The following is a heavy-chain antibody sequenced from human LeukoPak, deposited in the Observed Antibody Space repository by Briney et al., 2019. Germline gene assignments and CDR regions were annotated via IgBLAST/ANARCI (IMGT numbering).Heavy chain of an antibody. V-gene: IGHV3-30-3*01. J-gene: IGHJ6*02. CDR2: ISYDGSNK. Sequence: GRSLRLSCAASGFTFSSYAMHWVRQAPGKGLEWVAVISYDGSNKYYADSVKGRFTISRDNSKNTLYLQMNNLRAADTAVYYCARVLPYSGYVYYYGMDVWGQGTTVTVSS. D-gene: IGHD5-12*01. CDR3: ARVLPYSGYVYYYGMDV. CDR1: GFTFSSYA.